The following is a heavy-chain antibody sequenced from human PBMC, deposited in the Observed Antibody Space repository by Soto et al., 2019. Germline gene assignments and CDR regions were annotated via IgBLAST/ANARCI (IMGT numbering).Heavy chain of an antibody. J-gene: IGHJ3*02. D-gene: IGHD1-1*01. CDR2: ISSSSSYI. Sequence: EVQLVESGGGLVKPGGSLRLSCAASGFTFSSYSMNWVRQAPGKGLEWVSSISSSSSYIYYADSVKGRFTISRDNAKNSLYLQMNSLRAEDTAVYYCARDKAVLNAFDIWGRGTMVTVSS. CDR3: ARDKAVLNAFDI. V-gene: IGHV3-21*01. CDR1: GFTFSSYS.